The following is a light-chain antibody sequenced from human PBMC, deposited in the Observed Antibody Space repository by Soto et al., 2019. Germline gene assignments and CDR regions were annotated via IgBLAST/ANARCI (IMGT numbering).Light chain of an antibody. CDR2: DAS. CDR1: QDLSNY. V-gene: IGKV1-33*01. CDR3: EQYDNRPLT. Sequence: DIQMTQSPSSLSASVGDRVTITCQASQDLSNYLNWYQQKPGKAPKLLIYDASNLETGVPSRFSGSGSWTDFKFTISSLQPEASATYYCEQYDNRPLTFGGGTKVEIK. J-gene: IGKJ4*01.